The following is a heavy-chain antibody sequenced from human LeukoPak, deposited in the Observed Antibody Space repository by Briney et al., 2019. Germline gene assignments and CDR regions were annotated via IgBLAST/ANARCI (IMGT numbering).Heavy chain of an antibody. D-gene: IGHD2-8*01. V-gene: IGHV1-8*03. Sequence: ASVKVSCKASGYAFTSYDINWVRQATGQGLEWMGWVNPNSGNTGYAQKFQGRVTITRNTSISTAYMELSSLRSEDTAVYYCARAGTKAYYFDYWGQGTLVTVSS. CDR3: ARAGTKAYYFDY. CDR2: VNPNSGNT. CDR1: GYAFTSYD. J-gene: IGHJ4*02.